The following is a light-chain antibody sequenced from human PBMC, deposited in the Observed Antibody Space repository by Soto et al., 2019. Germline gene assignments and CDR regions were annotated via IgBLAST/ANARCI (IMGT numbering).Light chain of an antibody. V-gene: IGKV3-20*01. CDR2: GAS. Sequence: ESVLTQSPCTLSFSPGEGSTLSFMASQSISSNFLAWYQQKRGQAPRLLIHGASNRATGIPDRFSGSGSGTDFTLTITRLEPEDFAVYYCQQYGGSPRTFGQGTKVDIK. J-gene: IGKJ1*01. CDR3: QQYGGSPRT. CDR1: QSISSNF.